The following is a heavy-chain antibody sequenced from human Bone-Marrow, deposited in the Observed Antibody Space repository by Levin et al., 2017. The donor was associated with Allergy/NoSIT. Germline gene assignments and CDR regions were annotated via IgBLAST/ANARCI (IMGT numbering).Heavy chain of an antibody. V-gene: IGHV4-59*08. CDR1: GGSISSYY. CDR3: SSERAATYYEFWSGYYTGSAFDI. J-gene: IGHJ3*02. D-gene: IGHD3-3*01. Sequence: SETLSLTCTVSGGSISSYYWSWIRQPPGKGLEWIGYIYYSGSTNYNPSLKSRVTMSVDTSKNQFSLKLSSVTAADTAVYYCSSERAATYYEFWSGYYTGSAFDIWGQGTMVTVSS. CDR2: IYYSGST.